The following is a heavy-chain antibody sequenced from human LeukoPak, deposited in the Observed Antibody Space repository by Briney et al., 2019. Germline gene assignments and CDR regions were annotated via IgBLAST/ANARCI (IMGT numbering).Heavy chain of an antibody. V-gene: IGHV5-51*01. D-gene: IGHD2-2*02. J-gene: IGHJ5*02. CDR3: ARGPYGYTSSATLGSYNWFDP. CDR1: GYSFTNYW. Sequence: GESLKISCKGSGYSFTNYWIGWVRQMPGKGLEWMGIIYPGDSDTRYSPSFQGQVTISVDKSISPAYLQWSSLKASDTAMYYCARGPYGYTSSATLGSYNWFDPWGQGSLVTVSS. CDR2: IYPGDSDT.